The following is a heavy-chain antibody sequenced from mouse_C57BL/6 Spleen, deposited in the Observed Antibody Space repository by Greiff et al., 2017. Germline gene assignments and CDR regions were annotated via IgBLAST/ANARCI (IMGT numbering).Heavy chain of an antibody. J-gene: IGHJ3*01. V-gene: IGHV14-1*01. CDR1: GFNIKDYY. CDR3: TTPPYDYDEAWFAY. CDR2: IDPEDGDT. D-gene: IGHD2-4*01. Sequence: VQLQQSGAELVRPGASVKLSCTASGFNIKDYYMHWVKQRPEQGLEWIGRIDPEDGDTEYAPKFQGKATMTADTSSNTAYLQLSSLTSEDTAVDYCTTPPYDYDEAWFAYWGQGTLVTVSA.